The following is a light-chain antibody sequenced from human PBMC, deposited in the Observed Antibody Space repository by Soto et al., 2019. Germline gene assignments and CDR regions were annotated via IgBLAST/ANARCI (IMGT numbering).Light chain of an antibody. J-gene: IGKJ1*01. Sequence: EIVMTQSPATLSVSPGERATLSCRASQSVSSNLAWYQQKLGQAPRLLIYDTSKRAPGVPARFRGSGSGTDFTLSISSLEPEDFAVYYCQQRTDRPPWTFGQGTKVDIK. CDR3: QQRTDRPPWT. CDR1: QSVSSN. V-gene: IGKV3-11*01. CDR2: DTS.